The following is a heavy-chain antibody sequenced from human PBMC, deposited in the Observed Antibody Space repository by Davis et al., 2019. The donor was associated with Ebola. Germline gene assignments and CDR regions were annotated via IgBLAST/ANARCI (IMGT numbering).Heavy chain of an antibody. J-gene: IGHJ4*02. V-gene: IGHV4-34*01. D-gene: IGHD5-12*01. CDR2: INHSGST. CDR1: GGSFSGYY. CDR3: ASGGYVSPFDY. Sequence: MPGGSLRLSCAVYGGSFSGYYWSWIRQPPGKGLEWIGEINHSGSTNYNPALENRVSISVDASKNQISLEVTSVTAADTAVYYCASGGYVSPFDYWGQGTLVTVSS.